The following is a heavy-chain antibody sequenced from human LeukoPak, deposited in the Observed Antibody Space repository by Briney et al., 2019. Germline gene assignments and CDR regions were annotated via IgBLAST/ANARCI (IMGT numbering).Heavy chain of an antibody. CDR3: ARTFDY. J-gene: IGHJ4*02. Sequence: GGSLRLSCAASGFTFSSYAMHWVRQAPGKGLEWVAVISYDGSNKYNADSVKGRFTISRDNSKNTLYLQMNSLRAEDTAVYYCARTFDYWGQGTLVTVSS. CDR2: ISYDGSNK. CDR1: GFTFSSYA. V-gene: IGHV3-30-3*01.